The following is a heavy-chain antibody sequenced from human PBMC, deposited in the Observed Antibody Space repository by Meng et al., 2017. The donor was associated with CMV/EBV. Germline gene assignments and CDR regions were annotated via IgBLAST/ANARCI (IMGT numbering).Heavy chain of an antibody. CDR3: ARDQSSTSYYYYGMDV. J-gene: IGHJ6*02. D-gene: IGHD2-2*01. CDR1: GYTFTGYY. V-gene: IGHV1-2*02. CDR2: INPNSGGT. Sequence: ASVKVSYKASGYTFTGYYMHWVRQAPGQGLEWMGWINPNSGGTNYAQKFQGRVTMTRDTSISTAYMELSRLRSDDTAVYYCARDQSSTSYYYYGMDVWGQGTTVTVSS.